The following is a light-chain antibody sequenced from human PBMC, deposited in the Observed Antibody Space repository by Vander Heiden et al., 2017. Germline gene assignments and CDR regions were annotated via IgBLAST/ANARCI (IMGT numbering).Light chain of an antibody. Sequence: IVMPQSPPSSPVTPGEPASITVRSSQSSLHRNGDIWLDWYLQKPGPSPQVLIYLASNRASGVPDRVSGSGSGTDFTLKISRVEAEDVGVYYCMQGLQTPYTFGQGTKLEIK. CDR3: MQGLQTPYT. CDR1: QSSLHRNGDIW. V-gene: IGKV2-28*01. CDR2: LAS. J-gene: IGKJ2*01.